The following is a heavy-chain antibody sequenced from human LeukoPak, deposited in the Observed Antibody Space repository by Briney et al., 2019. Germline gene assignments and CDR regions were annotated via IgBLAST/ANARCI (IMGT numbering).Heavy chain of an antibody. D-gene: IGHD6-19*01. CDR3: AAPGWRDLFDY. CDR2: IYYSGNT. V-gene: IGHV4-59*04. J-gene: IGHJ4*02. Sequence: PGGSLRLSCAASGFTVSSNYMSWIRQPPGKGLEWIGNIYYSGNTYYNPSLKSRVTISVDTSKNQFSLKLSSVTAADTAVYYCAAPGWRDLFDYWGQGSLVTVSS. CDR1: GFTVSSNY.